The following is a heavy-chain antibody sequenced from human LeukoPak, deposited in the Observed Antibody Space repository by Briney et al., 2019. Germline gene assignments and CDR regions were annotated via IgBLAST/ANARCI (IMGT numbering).Heavy chain of an antibody. V-gene: IGHV4-39*07. Sequence: SETLSLTCTVSGGSISSYYWGWIRQPPGKGLEWIGSIYHSGSTYYNPSLKSRVTISLDTSKNQFSLKLSSVTAADTAVYYCARVRQDKSTSEWGQGTMVTVSS. CDR3: ARVRQDKSTSE. J-gene: IGHJ3*01. CDR1: GGSISSYY. CDR2: IYHSGST.